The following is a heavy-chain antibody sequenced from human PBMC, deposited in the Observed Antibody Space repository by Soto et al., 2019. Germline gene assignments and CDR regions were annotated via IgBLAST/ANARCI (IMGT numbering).Heavy chain of an antibody. D-gene: IGHD3-10*01. V-gene: IGHV4-4*02. Sequence: SETLSLTCFVSGDSINNTYWWSWVRQAPEKGLEWIGEIYHTGGRSYMPSLRGRITLSVDTSKNQFSLKLTSVTAADTAVYFCARFVYDTRLNYMYFDFWGPGTLVTVSS. CDR1: GDSINNTYW. CDR2: IYHTGGR. CDR3: ARFVYDTRLNYMYFDF. J-gene: IGHJ4*02.